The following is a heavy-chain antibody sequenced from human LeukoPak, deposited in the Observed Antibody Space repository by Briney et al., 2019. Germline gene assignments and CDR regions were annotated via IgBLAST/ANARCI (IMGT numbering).Heavy chain of an antibody. J-gene: IGHJ4*02. Sequence: GGSLRLSCAASGFTFSSYAMSWVRQAPGKGLEWVSAISGSGGSTYYADSAKGRFTISRDNSKNTLYLQMSSLRAEDTAVYYCAKDIRSGWYPYYFDYWGQGTLVTVSS. CDR1: GFTFSSYA. D-gene: IGHD6-19*01. V-gene: IGHV3-23*01. CDR2: ISGSGGST. CDR3: AKDIRSGWYPYYFDY.